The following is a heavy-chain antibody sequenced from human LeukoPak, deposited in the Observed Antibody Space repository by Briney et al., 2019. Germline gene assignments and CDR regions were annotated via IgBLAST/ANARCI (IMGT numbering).Heavy chain of an antibody. D-gene: IGHD1-14*01. CDR3: TRFNQEPYGMDV. V-gene: IGHV3-73*01. CDR2: IRSKANSYAT. Sequence: AGGSLKLSCAASGFTFSGSAMHWVRQASGKGLEWVGRIRSKANSYATAYAASVEGGFTISRDDSKNTAYLQMNSLKTDDTAVYYCTRFNQEPYGMDVWGQGTTVTVSS. CDR1: GFTFSGSA. J-gene: IGHJ6*02.